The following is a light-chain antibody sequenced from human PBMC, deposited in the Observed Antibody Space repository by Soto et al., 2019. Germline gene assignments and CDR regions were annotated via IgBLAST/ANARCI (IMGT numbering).Light chain of an antibody. CDR1: QSVSSNY. CDR3: QQYGSSPT. V-gene: IGKV3-20*01. Sequence: EIVLTQSPGILSLSPGERATLSCRASQSVSSNYLAWYQQKPGQAPRLLIYGASSRATGIPDRFSGSGSGTDFTLTISRLEPEDFAVYYCQQYGSSPTFGQGTKLDIK. CDR2: GAS. J-gene: IGKJ1*01.